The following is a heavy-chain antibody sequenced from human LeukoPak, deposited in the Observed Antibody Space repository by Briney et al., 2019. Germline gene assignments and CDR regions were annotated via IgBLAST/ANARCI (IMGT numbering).Heavy chain of an antibody. CDR2: IRYNGNNQ. J-gene: IGHJ6*03. Sequence: SGGSLRLSCAASGFTFNNYGMHWVRQAPGKGLEWVAFIRYNGNNQYYADSVKGRFTISRDNSKNTLYLQMNSLKSDDTAVYYCAKDSAFYYIDVWGKGTTVIISS. V-gene: IGHV3-30*02. D-gene: IGHD3-10*01. CDR3: AKDSAFYYIDV. CDR1: GFTFNNYG.